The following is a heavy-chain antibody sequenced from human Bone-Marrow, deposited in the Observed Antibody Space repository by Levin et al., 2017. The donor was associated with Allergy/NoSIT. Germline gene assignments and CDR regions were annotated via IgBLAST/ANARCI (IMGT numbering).Heavy chain of an antibody. V-gene: IGHV1-69*05. Sequence: GASVKVSCKTSGNTLSGYAINWVRQAPGQGLEWMGGIIPMFNTEKYTQKFQGRVTITMDESTTTVYMELRGLTSEDSAIYYCARGEGSDIWGQGTLVTVSS. CDR1: GNTLSGYA. D-gene: IGHD3-10*01. CDR2: IIPMFNTE. J-gene: IGHJ4*02. CDR3: ARGEGSDI.